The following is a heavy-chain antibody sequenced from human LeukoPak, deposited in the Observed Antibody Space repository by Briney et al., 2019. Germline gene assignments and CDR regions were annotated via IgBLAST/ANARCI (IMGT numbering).Heavy chain of an antibody. Sequence: GASVKVSCKASGYTFTSYGISWVRQAPGQGLEWMGWISAYNGNTNYAQKLQGRVTMTTDTSTSTAYMELRSLRSDDTAVYYCASTDPIAAAESYYYYGIDVWGQGTTVTVSS. CDR3: ASTDPIAAAESYYYYGIDV. J-gene: IGHJ6*02. CDR1: GYTFTSYG. CDR2: ISAYNGNT. D-gene: IGHD6-13*01. V-gene: IGHV1-18*01.